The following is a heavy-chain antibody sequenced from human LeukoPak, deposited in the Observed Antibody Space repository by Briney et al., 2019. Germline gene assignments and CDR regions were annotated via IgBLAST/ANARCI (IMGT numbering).Heavy chain of an antibody. CDR3: ARDRDGLFDY. D-gene: IGHD5-24*01. J-gene: IGHJ4*02. Sequence: SETLSLTCTVSGGSISSYYWGWIRQPPGKGLEWIGYIYYSVSTNYNPSLKSRVTISVDTSKNQFSLKLSSVTAADTAVYYCARDRDGLFDYWGQGTLVTVSS. CDR1: GGSISSYY. CDR2: IYYSVST. V-gene: IGHV4-59*01.